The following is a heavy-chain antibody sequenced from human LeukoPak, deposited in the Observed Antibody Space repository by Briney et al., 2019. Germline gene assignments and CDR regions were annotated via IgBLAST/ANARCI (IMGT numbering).Heavy chain of an antibody. Sequence: PGGSLRPSCAASGFTVSSNYMSWVRQAPGKGLEWVSVIYSGGSTYYADPVKGRFTISRDNSKNTLYLQMNSLRAEDTAVYYCAREGYCSSTSCYTQGDAFDIWGQGTMVTVSS. CDR1: GFTVSSNY. V-gene: IGHV3-53*01. D-gene: IGHD2-2*02. J-gene: IGHJ3*02. CDR2: IYSGGST. CDR3: AREGYCSSTSCYTQGDAFDI.